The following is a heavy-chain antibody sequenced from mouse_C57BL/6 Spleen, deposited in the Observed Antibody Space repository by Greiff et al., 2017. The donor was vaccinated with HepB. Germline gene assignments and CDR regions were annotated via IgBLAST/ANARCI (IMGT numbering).Heavy chain of an antibody. V-gene: IGHV3-6*01. CDR2: ISYDGSN. CDR1: GYSITSGYY. D-gene: IGHD2-1*01. CDR3: ARDGNYVPWFAY. Sequence: EVKLMESGPGLVKPSQSLSLTCSVTGYSITSGYYWNWIRQFPGNKLEWMGYISYDGSNNYNPSLKNRISITRDTSKNQFFLKLNSVTTEDTATYYCARDGNYVPWFAYWGQGTLVTVSA. J-gene: IGHJ3*01.